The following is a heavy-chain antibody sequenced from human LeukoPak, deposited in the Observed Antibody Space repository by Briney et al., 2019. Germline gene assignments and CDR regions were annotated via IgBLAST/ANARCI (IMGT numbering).Heavy chain of an antibody. D-gene: IGHD6-25*01. CDR1: GYTFTNYH. CDR3: ARTTSFTASGYDY. Sequence: APVTVSCKASGYTFTNYHINWVRQATGQGLEWMGWMNPNNGDSGYAQKFQGRVTITRDTSISTSYMEPRSLRSDDTAVYFCARTTSFTASGYDYWGQGTLVTVSS. V-gene: IGHV1-8*03. J-gene: IGHJ4*02. CDR2: MNPNNGDS.